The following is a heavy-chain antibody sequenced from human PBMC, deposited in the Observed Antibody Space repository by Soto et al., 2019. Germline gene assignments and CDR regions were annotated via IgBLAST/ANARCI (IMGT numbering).Heavy chain of an antibody. J-gene: IGHJ4*02. V-gene: IGHV2-5*01. D-gene: IGHD6-13*01. CDR2: SA. Sequence: SGPTLVNPTQTLTLTCTVSGFSLTTRGMTLGWIRQPPGKAPEWLALSAQYSPSLQSRLTFTEDTSKNQVVLTMTNMDPVDTASYYCTLRQDTSRGPIYWGQGIMVTVSS. CDR3: TLRQDTSRGPIY. CDR1: GFSLTTRGMT.